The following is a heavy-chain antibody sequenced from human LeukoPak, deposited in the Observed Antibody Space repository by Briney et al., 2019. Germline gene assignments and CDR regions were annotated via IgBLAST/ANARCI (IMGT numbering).Heavy chain of an antibody. D-gene: IGHD3-10*01. CDR2: IYYSGST. Sequence: PSETLSLTCTVSGGSISSYYWSWIRQPPGKGLEWIGDIYYSGSTNYNPSLKSRVTISVGTSKTQSSLKLSSVTAADTAVYYCARQTAIWFGEGDWFDPWGQGNPVTVSS. J-gene: IGHJ5*02. CDR1: GGSISSYY. V-gene: IGHV4-59*08. CDR3: ARQTAIWFGEGDWFDP.